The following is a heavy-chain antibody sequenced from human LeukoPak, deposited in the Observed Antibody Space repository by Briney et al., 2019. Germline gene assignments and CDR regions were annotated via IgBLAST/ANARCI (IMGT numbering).Heavy chain of an antibody. D-gene: IGHD3-9*01. V-gene: IGHV1-58*01. CDR2: IVVGSGNT. J-gene: IGHJ6*02. CDR3: AAPLRYSSGMDV. Sequence: SVKVSCKASGFTFTSSAVQWVRQARGQRLEWIGWIVVGSGNTNYAQKFQERDTITRDMSTSTAYMELSSLRSEDTAVYYCAAPLRYSSGMDVWGQGTTVTVSS. CDR1: GFTFTSSA.